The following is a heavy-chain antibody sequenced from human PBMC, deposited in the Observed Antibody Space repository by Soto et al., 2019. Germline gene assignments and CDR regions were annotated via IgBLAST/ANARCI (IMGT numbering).Heavy chain of an antibody. Sequence: PGGSLRLSCVASGFTFSSYAMSWVRQAPGKGLEWVSAISGSGGSTYYADSVKGRFTISRDNSKNTLYLQMNSLRAEDTAVYYCAKALYYYGSGSYYKSPDQRPQPYNWNDEGGRYYYYGMDVWGQGTTVTVSS. CDR2: ISGSGGST. D-gene: IGHD3-10*01. J-gene: IGHJ6*02. CDR1: GFTFSSYA. V-gene: IGHV3-23*01. CDR3: AKALYYYGSGSYYKSPDQRPQPYNWNDEGGRYYYYGMDV.